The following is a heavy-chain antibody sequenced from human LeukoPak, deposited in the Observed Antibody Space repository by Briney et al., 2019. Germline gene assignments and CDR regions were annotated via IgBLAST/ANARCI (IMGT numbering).Heavy chain of an antibody. CDR1: GLSVSRNY. Sequence: RGSLCPSSAPSGLSVSRNYVSWVSQAPGKGLEWVSVIYSGGNTYYADSVKGRFTISRDNSKNTLYLQMNGLIAEDTAVYNCARDRSDSSTWFGTDPNPLYVVDYFDSWGQGTTVTVSS. CDR3: ARDRSDSSTWFGTDPNPLYVVDYFDS. D-gene: IGHD3-10*01. CDR2: IYSGGNT. J-gene: IGHJ4*03. V-gene: IGHV3-66*01.